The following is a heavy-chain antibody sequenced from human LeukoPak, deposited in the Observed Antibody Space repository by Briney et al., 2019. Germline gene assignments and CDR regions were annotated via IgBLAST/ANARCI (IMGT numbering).Heavy chain of an antibody. CDR1: GGSISSSSYY. CDR2: IYYSGST. Sequence: SETLSLTCTVSGGSISSSSYYWGWIRQPPGKGLEWIGSIYYSGSTYYNPSLKSRVTISVDTSKKQFSLKLSSVTAADTAVYYCARAVGSGSFQTYYYYMDVWGKGTTVTISS. CDR3: ARAVGSGSFQTYYYYMDV. V-gene: IGHV4-39*07. J-gene: IGHJ6*03. D-gene: IGHD3-10*01.